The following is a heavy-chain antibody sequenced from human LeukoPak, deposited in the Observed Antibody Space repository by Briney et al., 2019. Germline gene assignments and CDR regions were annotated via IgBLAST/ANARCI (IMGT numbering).Heavy chain of an antibody. J-gene: IGHJ4*02. D-gene: IGHD6-19*01. CDR2: INPNSDGT. Sequence: ASVKVSCKASGYTFTGYYMHWVRQAPGQGLEWMGWINPNSDGTNYAQKSQGRVTMTRDTSISTAYMELSSLRSDDTAVYYCARDREQGSGWEKFDYWGQGTLVTVSS. CDR3: ARDREQGSGWEKFDY. CDR1: GYTFTGYY. V-gene: IGHV1-2*02.